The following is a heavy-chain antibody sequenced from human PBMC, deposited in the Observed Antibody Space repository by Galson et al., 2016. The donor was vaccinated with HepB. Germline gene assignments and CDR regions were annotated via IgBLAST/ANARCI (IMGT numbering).Heavy chain of an antibody. D-gene: IGHD2-15*01. CDR1: GYTFTSYG. V-gene: IGHV1-3*01. CDR2: INAGTGNT. J-gene: IGHJ4*02. CDR3: ARSTVSCGTLYFDY. Sequence: SVKVSCKASGYTFTSYGIHWVRQAPGQSLEWMGWINAGTGNTRYSQKLQARVTITRDTSANTAYMELTSLKSEDTAVYYCARSTVSCGTLYFDYWGQGTLVTVSS.